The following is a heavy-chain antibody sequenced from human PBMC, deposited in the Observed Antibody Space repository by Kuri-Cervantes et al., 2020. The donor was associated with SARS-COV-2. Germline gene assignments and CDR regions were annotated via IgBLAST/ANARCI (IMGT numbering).Heavy chain of an antibody. CDR2: IYTSGST. V-gene: IGHV4-61*02. J-gene: IGHJ5*02. CDR3: ARGRKNVSSGAARPTRYDP. CDR1: GGSISSGSYY. Sequence: SETLSLTCTVPGGSISSGSYYWSWIRQPAGKGLEWIGRIYTSGSTNYNPSLKSRVTISVDTSKNQFSLKLSSVTAADTAVYYCARGRKNVSSGAARPTRYDPWGQGTLVTVSS. D-gene: IGHD6-6*01.